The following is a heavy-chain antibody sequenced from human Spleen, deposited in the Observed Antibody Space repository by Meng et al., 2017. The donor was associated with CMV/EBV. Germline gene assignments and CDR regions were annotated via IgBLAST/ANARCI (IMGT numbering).Heavy chain of an antibody. CDR1: GFTFSSYA. D-gene: IGHD2-2*02. CDR2: ITGSGGST. V-gene: IGHV3-23*01. J-gene: IGHJ6*02. Sequence: GESLKISCAASGFTFSSYALSWVRQAPGKGLEWVSTITGSGGSTYYADSVKGRLTISRDNAKNTLYLQMNSLRAEDTAVYYCARDSYIYDYYYGMDVWGQGTTVTVSS. CDR3: ARDSYIYDYYYGMDV.